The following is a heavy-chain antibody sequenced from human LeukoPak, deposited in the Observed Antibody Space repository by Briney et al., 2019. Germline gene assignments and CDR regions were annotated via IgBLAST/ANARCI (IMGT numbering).Heavy chain of an antibody. J-gene: IGHJ3*02. Sequence: ASVKVSCKASGYTFINYDFSWVRQAPGQGLEWMGWISTYNGNTNYAQKLQGRVTMTTDTSTSTAYMELRSLRSDDTAVYYCARGGGSGYYSVDAFDIWGQGTMVTVSS. V-gene: IGHV1-18*01. CDR1: GYTFINYD. D-gene: IGHD3-22*01. CDR2: ISTYNGNT. CDR3: ARGGGSGYYSVDAFDI.